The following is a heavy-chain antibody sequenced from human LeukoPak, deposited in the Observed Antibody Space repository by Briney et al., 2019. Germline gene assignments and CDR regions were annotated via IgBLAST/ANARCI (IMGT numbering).Heavy chain of an antibody. V-gene: IGHV3-7*01. J-gene: IGHJ5*02. CDR3: ARDGEDFWCGLQPLNH. Sequence: GRSLRLSCAASGFTFSSYWMSCVRQAPRKGLEGVSNIKQDESEQYYVDSVKGRFTISRDNAKNSLYLEMNSLRAEDKAVYYCARDGEDFWCGLQPLNHWGQGTLVTVSS. CDR2: IKQDESEQ. CDR1: GFTFSSYW. D-gene: IGHD3-3*01.